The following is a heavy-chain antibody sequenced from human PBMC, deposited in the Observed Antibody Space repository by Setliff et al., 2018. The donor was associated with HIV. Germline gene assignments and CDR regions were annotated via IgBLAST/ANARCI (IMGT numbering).Heavy chain of an antibody. V-gene: IGHV4-39*07. D-gene: IGHD5-12*01. CDR3: AKSSPSIGYISDH. CDR1: GGSISSSSYY. CDR2: IYYSGST. J-gene: IGHJ4*02. Sequence: SETLSLTCTVSGGSISSSSYYWGWIRQPPGKGLEWIGSIYYSGSTYYNPSLKSRVTISTDTSKNQFSLNVRSVTAADTAVYFCAKSSPSIGYISDHWGQGTLVTVSS.